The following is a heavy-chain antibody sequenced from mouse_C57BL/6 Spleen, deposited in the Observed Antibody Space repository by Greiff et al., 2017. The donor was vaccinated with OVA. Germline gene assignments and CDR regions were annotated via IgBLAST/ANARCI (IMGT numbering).Heavy chain of an antibody. CDR1: GFTFSSYA. D-gene: IGHD1-1*01. J-gene: IGHJ2*01. V-gene: IGHV5S21*01. CDR3: TRRLTTGPFDY. Sequence: EVKLMESGEGLVKPGGSLKLSCAASGFTFSSYAMSWVRQTPEKRLEWVAYISSGGDYIYYADTVKGRFTISRDNARNTLYLQMSSLKSEDTAMYYCTRRLTTGPFDYWGQGTTLTVSS. CDR2: ISSGGDYI.